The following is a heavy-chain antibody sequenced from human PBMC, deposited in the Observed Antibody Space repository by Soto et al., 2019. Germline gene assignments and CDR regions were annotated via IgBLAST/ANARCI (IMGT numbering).Heavy chain of an antibody. D-gene: IGHD6-13*01. Sequence: GGSLRLSCAASGFTFSSYAMSWVRQAPGKGLEWVSAISGSGGSTYYADSVKGRFTISRDNAKNTLYLQLNSLRVEDTAVYYCARETSNWYFDYWGQGTLVTVSS. CDR1: GFTFSSYA. CDR3: ARETSNWYFDY. CDR2: ISGSGGST. V-gene: IGHV3-23*01. J-gene: IGHJ4*02.